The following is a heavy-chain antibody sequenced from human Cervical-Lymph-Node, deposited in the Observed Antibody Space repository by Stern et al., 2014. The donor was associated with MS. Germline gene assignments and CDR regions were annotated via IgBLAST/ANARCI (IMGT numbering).Heavy chain of an antibody. D-gene: IGHD4-23*01. Sequence: EAQLVESGGGLVQPGGSLRLSCAASGFTFSSYWMHWVRQAPGKGLVWVSRINYDGSSIAYADSVKGRFTISRDNAKNMLYLQMSSLGAEDTAVYHCARAYAGNRNFDYWGQGALVTVSS. CDR3: ARAYAGNRNFDY. CDR1: GFTFSSYW. CDR2: INYDGSSI. J-gene: IGHJ4*02. V-gene: IGHV3-74*01.